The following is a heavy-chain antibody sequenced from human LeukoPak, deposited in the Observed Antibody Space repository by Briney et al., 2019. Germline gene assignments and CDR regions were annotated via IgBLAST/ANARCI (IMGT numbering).Heavy chain of an antibody. D-gene: IGHD1-20*01. V-gene: IGHV3-30*04. CDR1: GFTFSSYA. Sequence: GRSLRLSCAASGFTFSSYAMHWVRQAPGKGLEWVAVISYDGSNKYYADSVKGRFTISRDNSKNTLYLQMNSLRAEDTAVYYCASGAGNWKTSKFDYWGQGTLVTVSS. CDR3: ASGAGNWKTSKFDY. J-gene: IGHJ4*02. CDR2: ISYDGSNK.